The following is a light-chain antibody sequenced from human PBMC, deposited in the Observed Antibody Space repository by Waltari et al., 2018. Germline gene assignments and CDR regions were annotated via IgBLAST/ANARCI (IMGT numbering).Light chain of an antibody. Sequence: DVQMTQSPSSLSASVGDRVTITCQASQDIKTYLNGYQQKSGKAPKVVIYDVSHLATGVPSRFSGTGYGTQFTLTISSLQPEDIATYYCQQYEDESTFGGGTKVEVK. V-gene: IGKV1-33*01. CDR2: DVS. CDR1: QDIKTY. J-gene: IGKJ4*01. CDR3: QQYEDEST.